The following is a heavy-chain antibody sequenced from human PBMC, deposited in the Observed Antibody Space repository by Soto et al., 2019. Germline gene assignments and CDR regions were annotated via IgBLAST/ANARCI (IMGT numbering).Heavy chain of an antibody. V-gene: IGHV3-23*01. CDR3: AKDPPRGPRGIVAAGTRWLDP. CDR2: ISNGGDST. D-gene: IGHD6-13*01. CDR1: GFSFGSYA. J-gene: IGHJ5*02. Sequence: GGSLRLSCAASGFSFGSYAMSWLRQPPGKGLEWISAISNGGDSTYYADSVRGRFTISRDNSKNTLFLQMTSLRADDTAIYYCAKDPPRGPRGIVAAGTRWLDPWGQGTTVTVSS.